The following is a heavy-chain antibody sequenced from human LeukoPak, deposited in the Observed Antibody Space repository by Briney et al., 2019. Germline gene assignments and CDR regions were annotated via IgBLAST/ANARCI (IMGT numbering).Heavy chain of an antibody. J-gene: IGHJ1*01. Sequence: PGGSLRLSCAASGFTFDDYTMHWVRQAPGKGLEWVSLISWDGGSTYYADSVKGRFTISRDNSKNSLYLQMNSLRTEDTALYYCAKDSSSSWERGDPEYFQHWGQGTLVTVSS. V-gene: IGHV3-43*01. CDR2: ISWDGGST. CDR3: AKDSSSSWERGDPEYFQH. D-gene: IGHD6-13*01. CDR1: GFTFDDYT.